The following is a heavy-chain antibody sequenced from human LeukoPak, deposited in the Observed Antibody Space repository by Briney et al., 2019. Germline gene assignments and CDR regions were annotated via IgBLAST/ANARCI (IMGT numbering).Heavy chain of an antibody. CDR1: GGSISSYY. V-gene: IGHV4-4*07. D-gene: IGHD6-13*01. CDR3: ARESIAAAGTVLDAFDI. J-gene: IGHJ3*02. Sequence: SETLSLTCTVSGGSISSYYWSWIRQPAGKGLEWIGRIYTSGSTNYNPSLKSRVTMSVDTSKNQFSLKLSSVTAADTAVYYCARESIAAAGTVLDAFDIWGQGTMVTVSS. CDR2: IYTSGST.